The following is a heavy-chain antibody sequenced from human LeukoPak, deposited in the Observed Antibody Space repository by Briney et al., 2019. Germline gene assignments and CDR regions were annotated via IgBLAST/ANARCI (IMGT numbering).Heavy chain of an antibody. D-gene: IGHD6-13*01. J-gene: IGHJ4*02. Sequence: WGSVKVSCKASGFTFTSYGISWVRQAPGQGLEGMGWISAYNGNTNYAQKLQGRVTMTTDTSTSTAYMELRSLRSDDTAVYYCARGVAAAGTWDYWGQGTLVTVSS. CDR2: ISAYNGNT. V-gene: IGHV1-18*01. CDR3: ARGVAAAGTWDY. CDR1: GFTFTSYG.